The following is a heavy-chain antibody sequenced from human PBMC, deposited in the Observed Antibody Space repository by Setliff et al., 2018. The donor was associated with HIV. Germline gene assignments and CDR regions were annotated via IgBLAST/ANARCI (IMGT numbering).Heavy chain of an antibody. Sequence: ASVKVSCKASGYTFTGYYMHWVRQAPGQGLEWMGWINPNSGGTNYAQKFQGRVTMTRDTSINTAYMELTRLRSDDTAVFYCARGGYDFRGLDYWGQGTLVTVSS. V-gene: IGHV1-2*02. D-gene: IGHD5-12*01. CDR3: ARGGYDFRGLDY. J-gene: IGHJ4*02. CDR1: GYTFTGYY. CDR2: INPNSGGT.